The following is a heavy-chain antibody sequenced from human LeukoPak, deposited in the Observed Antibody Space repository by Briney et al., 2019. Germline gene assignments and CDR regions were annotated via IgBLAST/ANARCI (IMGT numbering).Heavy chain of an antibody. J-gene: IGHJ3*02. Sequence: GGSLRLSCAASGFTFSSYAMSWVRQAPGKGLEWVSAIGGRGGSTFYADSVKGRFTISRDNSKNTLYLHMNSLRAEDTAVYYCAKDRRGNAPRGAFDIWGQGTMVTVSS. CDR2: IGGRGGST. V-gene: IGHV3-23*01. D-gene: IGHD1-1*01. CDR3: AKDRRGNAPRGAFDI. CDR1: GFTFSSYA.